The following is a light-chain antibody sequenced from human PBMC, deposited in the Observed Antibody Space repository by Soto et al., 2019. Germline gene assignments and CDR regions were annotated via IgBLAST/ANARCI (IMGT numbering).Light chain of an antibody. Sequence: QSVLTQPPSASGTHGQRVTISCSGSSSNIGSNTVNWYQQLPGTAPKLLIYSNNQRPSGVPDRFSGSRSGTSASLAISGLQSDDECDYYCAAWDDSLNGRGVFGGGTKVTVL. CDR2: SNN. J-gene: IGLJ3*02. CDR1: SSNIGSNT. V-gene: IGLV1-44*01. CDR3: AAWDDSLNGRGV.